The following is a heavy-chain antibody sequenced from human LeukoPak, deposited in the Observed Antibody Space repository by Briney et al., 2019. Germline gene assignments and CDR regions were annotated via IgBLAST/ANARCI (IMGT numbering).Heavy chain of an antibody. Sequence: GGSLRLSCAASGFTFSSYEMNWVRQAPGKGLEWVSYISSSGSTIYYADSVKGRFTISRDNAKKTLYLQMNSLRDEDTAVYYCARARRYRSSWYHDYWGQGSLVTVSS. J-gene: IGHJ4*02. CDR2: ISSSGSTI. V-gene: IGHV3-48*03. CDR1: GFTFSSYE. D-gene: IGHD6-13*01. CDR3: ARARRYRSSWYHDY.